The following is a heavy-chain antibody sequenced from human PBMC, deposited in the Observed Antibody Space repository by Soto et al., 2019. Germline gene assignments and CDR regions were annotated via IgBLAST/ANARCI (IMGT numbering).Heavy chain of an antibody. CDR2: TYYRSKWYN. V-gene: IGHV6-1*01. Sequence: PSQTLSLTCAISGDSVSSNSAAWNWIRQSPSRGLEWLGRTYYRSKWYNDYAVSVKSRITINPDTSKNQFSLQLNSVTPEDTAVYYCARDGDAGSIAAAGTVLWSHYYYYGMDVWGQGTTVTVSS. J-gene: IGHJ6*02. CDR3: ARDGDAGSIAAAGTVLWSHYYYYGMDV. CDR1: GDSVSSNSAA. D-gene: IGHD6-13*01.